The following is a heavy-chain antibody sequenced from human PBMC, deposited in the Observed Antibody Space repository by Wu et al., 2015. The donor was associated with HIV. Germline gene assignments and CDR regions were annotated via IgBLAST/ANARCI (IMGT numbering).Heavy chain of an antibody. CDR2: MNPNSGNT. J-gene: IGHJ5*02. CDR1: GYTFTSYD. D-gene: IGHD6-13*01. V-gene: IGHV1-8*01. Sequence: QVQLVQSGAEVKKPGASVKVSCKASGYTFTSYDINWVRQATGQGLEWMGWMNPNSGNTGYAQKFQGRVTMTRNTSISTAYMELSSLRSEDTAVYYCARRVLRVAAAGIRGRVVWFDPGAREPWSPSPQ. CDR3: ARRVLRVAAAGIRGRVVWFDP.